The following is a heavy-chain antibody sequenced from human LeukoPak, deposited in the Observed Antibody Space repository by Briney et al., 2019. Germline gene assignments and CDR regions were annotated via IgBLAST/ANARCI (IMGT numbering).Heavy chain of an antibody. CDR2: IIPIFGTA. V-gene: IGHV1-69*13. Sequence: SVKVSCKASGGTFSSYAISWVRQAPGQGLEWMGGIIPIFGTANYAQKFQGRVTITADESTITAYMELSSLRSEDTAVYYCARGGAPDIVVVPAAIPYYYYMDVWGKGTTVTVSS. D-gene: IGHD2-2*01. CDR1: GGTFSSYA. J-gene: IGHJ6*03. CDR3: ARGGAPDIVVVPAAIPYYYYMDV.